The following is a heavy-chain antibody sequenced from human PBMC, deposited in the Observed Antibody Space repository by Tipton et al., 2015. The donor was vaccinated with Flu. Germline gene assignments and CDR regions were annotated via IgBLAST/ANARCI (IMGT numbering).Heavy chain of an antibody. CDR1: GGSFSDGCSY. CDR2: VSARGTT. J-gene: IGHJ3*01. D-gene: IGHD3-10*01. CDR3: ARLRYFGSAGYNDAYDF. V-gene: IGHV4-61*02. Sequence: TLSLTCIVSGGSFSDGCSYWSWIRQPAGKGLEWIGRVSARGTTDYNPSLKSRLTISLDTSKNQFSLKLTSVTAADTAVYYCARLRYFGSAGYNDAYDFWAQGTKVRVSS.